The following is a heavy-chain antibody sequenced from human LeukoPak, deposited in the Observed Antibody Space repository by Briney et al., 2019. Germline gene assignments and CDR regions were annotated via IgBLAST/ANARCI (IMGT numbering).Heavy chain of an antibody. CDR2: VSPSGDGT. V-gene: IGHV3-23*01. D-gene: IGHD3-3*01. J-gene: IGHJ4*02. CDR3: ARVRYDFWSGYGKYYFDY. Sequence: GGSLRLSCAASGFTFSSYAMSWLRQAPGKGLEWVSAVSPSGDGTYYADSVKGRFTISRDNAKNSLYLQMNSLRAEDTAVYYCARVRYDFWSGYGKYYFDYWGQGTLVTVSS. CDR1: GFTFSSYA.